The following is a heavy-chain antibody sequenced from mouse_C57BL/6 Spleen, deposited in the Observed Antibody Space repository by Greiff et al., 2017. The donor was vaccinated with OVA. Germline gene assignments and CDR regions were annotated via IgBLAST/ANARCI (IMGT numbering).Heavy chain of an antibody. CDR1: GFTLTSYG. CDR2: IWGVGGT. D-gene: IGHD2-4*01. V-gene: IGHV2-6*01. Sequence: QVQLQQSGPGLVAPSQSLSITCTVSGFTLTSYGVDWVRQSPGKGLEWLGVIWGVGGTNYNSALYSSQSISKDNSKSQVFFNMNSLQPDDTATDYCATLDYDPPFAYWGQGTLVTVSA. J-gene: IGHJ3*01. CDR3: ATLDYDPPFAY.